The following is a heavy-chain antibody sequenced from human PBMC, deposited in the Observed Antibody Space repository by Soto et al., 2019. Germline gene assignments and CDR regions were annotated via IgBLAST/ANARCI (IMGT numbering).Heavy chain of an antibody. V-gene: IGHV3-23*01. J-gene: IGHJ4*02. CDR2: MSNSGDLT. Sequence: LRLSCAASVFSFRTYAMGWVRQAPGKGLEWVSVMSNSGDLTYYADSVKGRFTISRDNSENTLYLQMSSLRAEDAAIYYYAKDAARTNGWYYFDYWGQGALVTVSS. CDR3: AKDAARTNGWYYFDY. CDR1: VFSFRTYA. D-gene: IGHD6-19*01.